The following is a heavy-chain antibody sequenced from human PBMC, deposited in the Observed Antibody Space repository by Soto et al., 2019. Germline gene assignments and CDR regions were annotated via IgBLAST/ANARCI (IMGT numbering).Heavy chain of an antibody. V-gene: IGHV2-5*01. J-gene: IGHJ4*02. Sequence: QITLKESGPTLVNPTQTLTLTCTFSGFSLSTTEVGVGWIRQPPGKALEWLALIYWDNKRYSPSLKSRLTITKDTSKNQVVLTMTNMDLVDTATYYCAHTSSEVFDYWGQGTLVIVSS. CDR1: GFSLSTTEVG. CDR3: AHTSSEVFDY. CDR2: IYWDNK.